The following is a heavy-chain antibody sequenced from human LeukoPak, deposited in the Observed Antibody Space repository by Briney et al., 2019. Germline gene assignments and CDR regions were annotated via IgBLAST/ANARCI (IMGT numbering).Heavy chain of an antibody. CDR2: FSAYNGNT. D-gene: IGHD2-2*01. CDR3: ARDLLVVVPAAISGSNI. V-gene: IGHV1-18*01. J-gene: IGHJ3*02. CDR1: GYTFTSYG. Sequence: ASVKVSCKASGYTFTSYGISWVRQAPGQGLEWMGWFSAYNGNTNYAQKLQGRVTMTTDTSTSTAYMELRSLRSDDTAVYYCARDLLVVVPAAISGSNIWGQGTMVTVSS.